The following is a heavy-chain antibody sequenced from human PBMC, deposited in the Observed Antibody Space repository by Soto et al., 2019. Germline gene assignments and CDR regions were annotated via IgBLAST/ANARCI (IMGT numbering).Heavy chain of an antibody. J-gene: IGHJ6*02. CDR1: GGSISSSNW. CDR3: ARGRGVADWGYGMDV. Sequence: QVQLQESGPGLVKPSGTLSLTCAVSGGSISSSNWWSWVRQPPGKGLEWIGEIYHSGRPNYNPSLKSRVTISVDKSKNEFSLKLSSVTAADTAVYYCARGRGVADWGYGMDVWGQGTTVTVSS. CDR2: IYHSGRP. V-gene: IGHV4-4*02. D-gene: IGHD3-10*01.